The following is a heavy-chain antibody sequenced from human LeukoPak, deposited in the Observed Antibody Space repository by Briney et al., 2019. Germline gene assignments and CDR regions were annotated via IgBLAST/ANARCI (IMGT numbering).Heavy chain of an antibody. J-gene: IGHJ4*02. CDR1: GFTFSTSP. D-gene: IGHD3-16*02. CDR2: IKGDGSTA. V-gene: IGHV3-74*01. CDR3: SSLGAPPPYRDY. Sequence: GGSLRLSCAASGFTFSTSPMHWVRQAPGKGLVWVSFIKGDGSTATLADSVKGRFTISRDNAKNTLYLQMNSPRAEDTAVYYCSSLGAPPPYRDYWGQGTLVTVSS.